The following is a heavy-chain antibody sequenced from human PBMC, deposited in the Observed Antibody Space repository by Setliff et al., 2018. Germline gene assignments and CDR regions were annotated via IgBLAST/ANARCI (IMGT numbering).Heavy chain of an antibody. CDR2: IYTSGST. CDR1: GSSFSSYS. V-gene: IGHV4-4*08. CDR3: ARGPQRGYSYGYIDY. D-gene: IGHD5-18*01. J-gene: IGHJ4*02. Sequence: PSETLSLTCTVSGSSFSSYSWSWIRQPPGKGLEWIGYIYTSGSTNYNPSLKSRVTISVDTSKNQFSLKLSSVTAADTAVYYCARGPQRGYSYGYIDYWGQGTLVTVSS.